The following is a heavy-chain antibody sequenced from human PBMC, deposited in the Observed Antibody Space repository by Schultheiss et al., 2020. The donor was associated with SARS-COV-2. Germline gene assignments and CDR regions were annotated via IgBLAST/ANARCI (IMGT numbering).Heavy chain of an antibody. J-gene: IGHJ6*02. CDR3: ARDRVDV. D-gene: IGHD3-10*01. CDR2: ISYDGSNK. V-gene: IGHV3-30*03. CDR1: GGSISSSN. Sequence: LSLTCAVSGGSISSSNWWSWVRQPPGKGLEWVAVISYDGSNKYYADSVKGRFTISRDNSKNTLYLQMNSLRAEDTAVYYCARDRVDVWGQGTTVTVSS.